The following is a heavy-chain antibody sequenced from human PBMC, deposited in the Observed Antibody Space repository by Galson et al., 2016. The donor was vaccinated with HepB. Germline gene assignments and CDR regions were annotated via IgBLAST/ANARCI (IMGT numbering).Heavy chain of an antibody. V-gene: IGHV3-23*01. J-gene: IGHJ4*02. D-gene: IGHD1-26*01. CDR2: ISGSGDRT. Sequence: SLRLSCAASGFTFSSYSMSWVRQAPGKGLEWVSAISGSGDRTYYTDSVKGRFTISRDDSKNTAYLQMNSLKTEDTAVYYCTRRRASDGKGETVDNWCQGNRVSVSS. CDR3: TRRRASDGKGETVDN. CDR1: GFTFSSYS.